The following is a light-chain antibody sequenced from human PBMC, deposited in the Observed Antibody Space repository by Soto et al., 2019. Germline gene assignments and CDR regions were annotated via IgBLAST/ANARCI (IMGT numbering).Light chain of an antibody. J-gene: IGKJ3*01. CDR2: GAS. V-gene: IGKV3-20*01. Sequence: EFVLTQSPGTLSLSPGERATLSCRASQSVSSNYLAWYQQKPGQAPRLLIYGASSRATGIPDRFSGSGSGKDFTLTISRLEPEDFAVYYCQQYGKSRFIFGPGTKVDIK. CDR3: QQYGKSRFI. CDR1: QSVSSNY.